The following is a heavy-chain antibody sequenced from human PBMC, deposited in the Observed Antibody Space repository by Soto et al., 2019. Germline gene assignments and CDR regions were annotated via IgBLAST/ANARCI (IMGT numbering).Heavy chain of an antibody. J-gene: IGHJ6*02. CDR3: ARNRHTRYYDFSYGMDV. CDR2: ISSSSSTI. D-gene: IGHD3-3*01. V-gene: IGHV3-48*02. Sequence: PVGSLRLSCAASGFTFSSYSMNWVRQAPGKGLEWVSYISSSSSTIYYADSVKGRFTISRDNAKNSLYLQMNSLRDEDTAVYYCARNRHTRYYDFSYGMDVWGQGTTVTVSS. CDR1: GFTFSSYS.